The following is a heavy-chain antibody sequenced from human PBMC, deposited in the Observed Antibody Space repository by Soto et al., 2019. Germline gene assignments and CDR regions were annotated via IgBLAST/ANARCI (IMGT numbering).Heavy chain of an antibody. Sequence: SGPTLVNPTQTLTLTCTFSGFSLSTSGMRVSWIRQPPGKALEWLARIDWDDDKFYSTSLKTRLTISKDTSKNQVVLTMTNMDPVDTATYYRARGPYYYYYGMDVWGQGTTVTVSS. CDR3: ARGPYYYYYGMDV. CDR2: IDWDDDK. J-gene: IGHJ6*02. V-gene: IGHV2-70*04. CDR1: GFSLSTSGMR.